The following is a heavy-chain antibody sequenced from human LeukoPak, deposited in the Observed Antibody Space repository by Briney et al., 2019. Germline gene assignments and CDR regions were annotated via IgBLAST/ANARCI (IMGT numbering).Heavy chain of an antibody. D-gene: IGHD3-10*02. CDR2: FRGSDGST. V-gene: IGHV3-23*01. CDR1: GFTFSSYS. CDR3: AELGITMIGGV. J-gene: IGHJ6*04. Sequence: PGGSLRLSCAASGFTFSSYSMSWVRQAPGKGLEWVSIFRGSDGSTYYADSVKGRFTISRDNAKNSLYLQMNSLRAEDTAVYYCAELGITMIGGVWGKGTTVTISS.